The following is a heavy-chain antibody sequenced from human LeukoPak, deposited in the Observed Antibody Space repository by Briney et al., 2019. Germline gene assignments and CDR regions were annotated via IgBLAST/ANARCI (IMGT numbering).Heavy chain of an antibody. CDR1: AGSISTYY. CDR2: IYASGSA. J-gene: IGHJ4*02. Sequence: SETLSLTCTVSAGSISTYYWSWLRQPPGKGLKWIGYIYASGSATYNPSLKSRVTISVDTSKSQFSLKLTSVTAADTAVYYCARHARFCTSTSCYDYWGQGTLVTVSS. V-gene: IGHV4-4*09. CDR3: ARHARFCTSTSCYDY. D-gene: IGHD2-2*01.